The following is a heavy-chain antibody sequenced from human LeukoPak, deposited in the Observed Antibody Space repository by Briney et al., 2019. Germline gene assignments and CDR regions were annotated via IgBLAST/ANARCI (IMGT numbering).Heavy chain of an antibody. CDR3: AIGLNWNEDFDY. D-gene: IGHD1-1*01. Sequence: ASVKVSCKASGGTFSSYAISWVRQAPGQGLEWMGGIIPIFGTANYAQKFQGRVTITADESTSTAYMELSSLRSEDTAVYYCAIGLNWNEDFDYWGQGTLVTVSS. CDR2: IIPIFGTA. V-gene: IGHV1-69*01. J-gene: IGHJ4*02. CDR1: GGTFSSYA.